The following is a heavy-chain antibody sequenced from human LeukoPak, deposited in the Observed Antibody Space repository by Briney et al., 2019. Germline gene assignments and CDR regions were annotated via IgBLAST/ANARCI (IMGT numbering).Heavy chain of an antibody. CDR1: GGSISSSSYH. D-gene: IGHD2-15*01. Sequence: SETLSLTCTVSGGSISSSSYHWGWIRQPPGKALEWIGYIYYSGSTNYNPSLKSRVTISVDTSKNQFSLKLSSVTAADTAVYYCARGYCSGGSCYAYNFDYWGQGTLVTVSS. CDR3: ARGYCSGGSCYAYNFDY. J-gene: IGHJ4*02. CDR2: IYYSGST. V-gene: IGHV4-61*05.